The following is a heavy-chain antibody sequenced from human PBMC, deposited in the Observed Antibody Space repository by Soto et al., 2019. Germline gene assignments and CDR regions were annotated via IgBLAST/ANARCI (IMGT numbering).Heavy chain of an antibody. Sequence: QVQLVGTGGGVVQPGRSLRLSCAASGFTFSSYGMHWVRQAPGKGLEWVAVIWYDGSNKYYADSVKGRFTISRDNSKNTLYLQMNSLRVEDTAVFYCARDGDGSIDYGGQGTLVTVSS. D-gene: IGHD3-10*01. J-gene: IGHJ4*02. CDR3: ARDGDGSIDY. CDR2: IWYDGSNK. CDR1: GFTFSSYG. V-gene: IGHV3-33*01.